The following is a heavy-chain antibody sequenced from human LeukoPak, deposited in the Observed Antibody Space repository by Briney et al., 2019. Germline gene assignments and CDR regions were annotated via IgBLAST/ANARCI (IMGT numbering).Heavy chain of an antibody. D-gene: IGHD3-22*01. CDR2: IDPNSGGT. CDR3: ARAFYYDSSGYYYFDY. J-gene: IGHJ4*02. CDR1: GYTFTGYY. Sequence: GASVKVSCKASGYTFTGYYMHWVRQAPRQGLEWMGWIDPNSGGTNYAQKFQGRVTMTRDTSISTAYTELSRLRSDDTAVYYCARAFYYDSSGYYYFDYWGQGTLVTVSS. V-gene: IGHV1-2*02.